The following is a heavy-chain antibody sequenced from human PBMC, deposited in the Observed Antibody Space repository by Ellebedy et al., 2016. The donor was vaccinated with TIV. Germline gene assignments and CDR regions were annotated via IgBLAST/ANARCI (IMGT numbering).Heavy chain of an antibody. CDR1: GFTFRSYA. CDR2: LDGSGGGI. J-gene: IGHJ3*02. CDR3: AKDQVAGDGRWVFDM. V-gene: IGHV3-23*01. D-gene: IGHD5-24*01. Sequence: PGGSLRLSCGASGFTFRSYAMAWVRQTPGKGLECVSGLDGSGGGIFYSDSVKGRFTISRDNSKKTLYLEMNSLRVEDTATYYCAKDQVAGDGRWVFDMWGQGTTVTVSS.